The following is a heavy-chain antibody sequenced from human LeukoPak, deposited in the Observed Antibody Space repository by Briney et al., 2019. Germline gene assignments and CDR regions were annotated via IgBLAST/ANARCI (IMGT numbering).Heavy chain of an antibody. Sequence: SETLSLTCTVSGGSISSYYWSWIRQPPGKGLEWIGYIYDSGSTNYNRSLKSRVTISVDTSKNQFSLKLSSVTAADTAVYYCARVGDIVVVPAAMDAFDIWGQGTMVTVSS. CDR1: GGSISSYY. D-gene: IGHD2-2*01. J-gene: IGHJ3*02. CDR3: ARVGDIVVVPAAMDAFDI. CDR2: IYDSGST. V-gene: IGHV4-59*01.